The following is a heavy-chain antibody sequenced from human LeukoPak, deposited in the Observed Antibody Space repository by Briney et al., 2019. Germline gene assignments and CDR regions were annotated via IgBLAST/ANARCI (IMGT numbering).Heavy chain of an antibody. J-gene: IGHJ3*02. Sequence: GGSLRLSCAASGFTFSRYSMNWVRQAPGKGLEWVSSISSSSSYIYYADSVKGRFTISRDNAKTSLNLQMNSLRAEDTAVYYCARDRLIYGDYGDAFDIWGQGTMVTVSS. D-gene: IGHD4-17*01. CDR2: ISSSSSYI. CDR1: GFTFSRYS. CDR3: ARDRLIYGDYGDAFDI. V-gene: IGHV3-21*01.